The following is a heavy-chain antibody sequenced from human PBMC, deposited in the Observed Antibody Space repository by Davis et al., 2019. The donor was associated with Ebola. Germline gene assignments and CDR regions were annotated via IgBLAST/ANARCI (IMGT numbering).Heavy chain of an antibody. CDR2: ISYDGSNK. J-gene: IGHJ4*02. Sequence: GGSLRLSCAASGFTFSRNGMHWVRQAPGKGLEWVAVISYDGSNKYYADSVKGRFTISRDNSKNTLYLQMNSLRAEDTAVYYCARETFLTSWGQGTLVTVSS. V-gene: IGHV3-30*19. CDR1: GFTFSRNG. CDR3: ARETFLTS.